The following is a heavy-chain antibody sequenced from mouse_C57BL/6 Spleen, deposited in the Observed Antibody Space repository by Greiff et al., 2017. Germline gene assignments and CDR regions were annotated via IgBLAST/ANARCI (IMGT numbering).Heavy chain of an antibody. CDR2: INPNNGGT. V-gene: IGHV1-22*01. CDR1: GYTFTDYN. Sequence: EVQLQQSGPELVKPGASVKMSCKASGYTFTDYNMHWVKQSHGQSLEWIGYINPNNGGTSYNQKFKGKATLTVNKSSSTAYMELRSLTSEDSAVYYCARDYYGSSLFAYWGQGTLVTVAA. J-gene: IGHJ3*01. D-gene: IGHD1-1*01. CDR3: ARDYYGSSLFAY.